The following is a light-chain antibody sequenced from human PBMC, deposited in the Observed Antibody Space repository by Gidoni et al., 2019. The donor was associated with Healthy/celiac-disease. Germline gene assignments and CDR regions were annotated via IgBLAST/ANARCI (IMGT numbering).Light chain of an antibody. V-gene: IGKV3-15*01. Sequence: IVMTQSPATLSVSPGERATLSCRASQSVNINLAWYQQKPGQAPRLLIYGASTRATGIPARFSGSGSGTEFTLTISSLRSEDFAIYYCQQYNNWPPKTFGQGTKVEI. CDR2: GAS. CDR1: QSVNIN. J-gene: IGKJ1*01. CDR3: QQYNNWPPKT.